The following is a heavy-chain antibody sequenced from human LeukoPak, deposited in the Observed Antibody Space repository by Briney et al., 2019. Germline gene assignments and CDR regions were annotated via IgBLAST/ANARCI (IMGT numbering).Heavy chain of an antibody. CDR1: GFTSTNYA. D-gene: IGHD6-19*01. V-gene: IGHV3-23*01. J-gene: IGHJ4*02. CDR3: AARPPIAVAGPFDF. Sequence: GGSLRLSCAASGFTSTNYAMGWVRQAPGKGLEWVSTISGSGDNAYYADSVKGRFTISRDNSKNTLHLQMSSLRVEDTAVYYCAARPPIAVAGPFDFWGREPWSPSPQ. CDR2: ISGSGDNA.